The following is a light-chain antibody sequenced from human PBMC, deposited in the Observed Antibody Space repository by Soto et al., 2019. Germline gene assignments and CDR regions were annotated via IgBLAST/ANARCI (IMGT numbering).Light chain of an antibody. CDR1: QSISNW. CDR3: QHYNTYST. Sequence: DVQMTQYPSTLSASVGDRVIITCRASQSISNWLAWYQQKPGKAPNLLIYRASSLESGVPSRFSGSGSGTEFTLTISSLQPDDFATYYCQHYNTYSTFGQR. CDR2: RAS. J-gene: IGKJ1*01. V-gene: IGKV1-5*03.